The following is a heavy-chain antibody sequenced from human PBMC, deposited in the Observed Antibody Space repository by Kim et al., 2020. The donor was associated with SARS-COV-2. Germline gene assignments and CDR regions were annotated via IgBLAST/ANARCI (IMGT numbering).Heavy chain of an antibody. D-gene: IGHD3-3*01. J-gene: IGHJ6*03. CDR1: GYTFTSYG. V-gene: IGHV1-18*01. CDR3: AREGGITIFGVALKYYYYMDV. Sequence: ASVKVSCKASGYTFTSYGISWVRQAPGQGLEWMGWISAYNGNTKYAQKLQGRVTMTTDTSTSTAYMELRSLRSDDTAVYYCAREGGITIFGVALKYYYYMDVWGKGTTVTVSS. CDR2: ISAYNGNT.